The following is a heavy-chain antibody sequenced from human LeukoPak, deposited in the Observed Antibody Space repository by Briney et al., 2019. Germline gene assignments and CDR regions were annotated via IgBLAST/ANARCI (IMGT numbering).Heavy chain of an antibody. CDR3: ARGGRDRWHRTLLDDY. CDR2: MNPNSGNT. CDR1: GYTFTSYD. J-gene: IGHJ4*02. Sequence: ASVKVSSTASGYTFTSYDINWVRQATGQGLEWMGWMNPNSGNTGYAQKFQGRVTMTRNTSISTAYMELSSLRSEDTAVYYCARGGRDRWHRTLLDDYWGQGTLVTVSS. V-gene: IGHV1-8*01. D-gene: IGHD2-15*01.